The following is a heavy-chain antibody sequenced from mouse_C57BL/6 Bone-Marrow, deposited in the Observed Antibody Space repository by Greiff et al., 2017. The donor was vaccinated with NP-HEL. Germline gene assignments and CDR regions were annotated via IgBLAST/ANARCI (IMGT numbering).Heavy chain of an antibody. J-gene: IGHJ3*01. Sequence: QVQLQQSGAELARPGASVKLSCKASGYTFTSYGISWVKQRTGQGLEWIGEIYPRSGNTYYNEKFKGKATLTADKSSSTAYMELRSLTSEDSAVYFCARPAYGSSYVWFAYWGQGTLVTVSA. CDR3: ARPAYGSSYVWFAY. D-gene: IGHD1-1*01. CDR1: GYTFTSYG. V-gene: IGHV1-81*01. CDR2: IYPRSGNT.